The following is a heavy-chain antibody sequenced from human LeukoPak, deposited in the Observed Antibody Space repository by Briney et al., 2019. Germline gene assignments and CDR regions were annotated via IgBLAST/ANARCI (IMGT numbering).Heavy chain of an antibody. Sequence: PGGSLRLSCTASGFNFDKYAMHWVRQRPGKGLEWVAVISADGTTDHADSVKGRFTVSRDNSKESLFLQMNSLRAEDTALYYCAKESGSWGQGTLVTVSS. CDR2: ISADGTT. V-gene: IGHV3-43*02. D-gene: IGHD1-26*01. CDR3: AKESGS. J-gene: IGHJ1*01. CDR1: GFNFDKYA.